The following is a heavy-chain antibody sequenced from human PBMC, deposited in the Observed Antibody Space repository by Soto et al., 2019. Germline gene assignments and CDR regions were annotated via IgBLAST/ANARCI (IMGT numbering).Heavy chain of an antibody. CDR1: GGSFSGYY. J-gene: IGHJ5*02. Sequence: QVQLQQWGAGLLKPSETLSLTWAVYGGSFSGYYWSWIRQPPGKGLEWIGEINHSGSTNYNPSHKGRVTISVDTSKNQFSLKLSSVTAADLAVYYCASRVVVPAAQKCNDRFDPWGQGTLVTVSS. CDR2: INHSGST. V-gene: IGHV4-34*01. D-gene: IGHD2-2*01. CDR3: ASRVVVPAAQKCNDRFDP.